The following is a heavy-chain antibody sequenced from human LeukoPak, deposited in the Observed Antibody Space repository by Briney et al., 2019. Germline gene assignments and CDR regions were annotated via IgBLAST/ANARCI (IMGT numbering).Heavy chain of an antibody. CDR1: GFGFSSFA. Sequence: TGRSLRLSCEGSGFTASGFGFSSFAMYWVRQAPGKGLEWVAFISYDGSNKFYGASVKGRFTISRDDSKNTLYLQMKSLRGEDTAVYYCARENSGNDEGSYYFDYWGQGTLVTVSS. D-gene: IGHD5-12*01. CDR3: ARENSGNDEGSYYFDY. CDR2: ISYDGSNK. J-gene: IGHJ4*02. V-gene: IGHV3-30*03.